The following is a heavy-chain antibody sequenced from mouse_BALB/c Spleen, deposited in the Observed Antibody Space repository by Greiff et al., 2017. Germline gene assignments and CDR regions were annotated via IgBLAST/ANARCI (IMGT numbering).Heavy chain of an antibody. CDR3: ARDWDGYFFAY. Sequence: EVHLVESGGGLVQPGGSLRLSCATSGFTFTDYYMSWVRQPPGKALEWLGFIRNKANGYTTEYSASVKGRFTISRDNSQSILYLQMNTLRAEDSATYYCARDWDGYFFAYWGQGTLVTVSA. CDR2: IRNKANGYTT. J-gene: IGHJ3*01. CDR1: GFTFTDYY. D-gene: IGHD2-3*01. V-gene: IGHV7-3*02.